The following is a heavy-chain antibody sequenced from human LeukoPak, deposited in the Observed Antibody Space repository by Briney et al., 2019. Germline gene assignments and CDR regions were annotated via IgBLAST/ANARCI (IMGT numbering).Heavy chain of an antibody. J-gene: IGHJ4*02. CDR2: INPNSGGP. D-gene: IGHD3-3*01. CDR3: ARGSTIFGTYDY. V-gene: IGHV1-2*02. CDR1: GYTFTGYY. Sequence: ASVKVSCKASGYTFTGYYIHWVRQAPGQGLEWMGWINPNSGGPKSAQRFQGRVTMTRDTSISTAYMEINRLTSDDTAVYYCARGSTIFGTYDYWGQGTLVTVSS.